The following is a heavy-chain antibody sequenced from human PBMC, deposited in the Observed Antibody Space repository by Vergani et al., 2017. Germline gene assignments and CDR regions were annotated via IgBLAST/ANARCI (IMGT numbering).Heavy chain of an antibody. D-gene: IGHD3-22*01. J-gene: IGHJ1*01. V-gene: IGHV4-61*01. CDR3: ANSYYDNSGYSGLQH. Sequence: QVQLQESGPGLVKPSETLSLTCTVSGGSVSSGSYYWSWIRQPPGKGLEWIGYIYYSGSTNYNPSLKSRVTISVDTSKNQFSLKLSSVTAADTAVYYCANSYYDNSGYSGLQHWGQGTLVTVSS. CDR2: IYYSGST. CDR1: GGSVSSGSYY.